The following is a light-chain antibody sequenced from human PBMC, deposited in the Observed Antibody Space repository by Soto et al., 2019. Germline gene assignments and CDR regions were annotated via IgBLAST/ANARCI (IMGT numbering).Light chain of an antibody. CDR2: LGS. Sequence: DIVMTQSPLSLAVTPGEPASISCRSSQSLLHRNGYNWLDWYLQKPGQSPQLLIHLGSNRASGVPDRFSGSGSGTDFTLKISRVEAEDVGVYYCMLALQPPLSFGGGTKVEI. V-gene: IGKV2-28*01. J-gene: IGKJ4*01. CDR1: QSLLHRNGYNW. CDR3: MLALQPPLS.